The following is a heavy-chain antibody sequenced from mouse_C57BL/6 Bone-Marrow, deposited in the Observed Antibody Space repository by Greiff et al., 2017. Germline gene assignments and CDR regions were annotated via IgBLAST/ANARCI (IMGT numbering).Heavy chain of an antibody. D-gene: IGHD2-5*01. CDR2: IRSKSNNYAT. J-gene: IGHJ1*03. Sequence: EVLLVASGGGLVQPKGSLKLSCAASGFSFHTYAMNWVRQAPGTGLEWVARIRSKSNNYATYYADSVKDRFTISRDDSESMLYLQMNNLKTEDTARYYCVKWGYYSNYGYVDVWGTGTTVTVAS. CDR1: GFSFHTYA. CDR3: VKWGYYSNYGYVDV. V-gene: IGHV10-1*01.